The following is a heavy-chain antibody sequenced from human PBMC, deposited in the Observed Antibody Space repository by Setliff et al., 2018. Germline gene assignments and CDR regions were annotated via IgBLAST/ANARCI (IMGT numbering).Heavy chain of an antibody. J-gene: IGHJ4*02. CDR2: IYPGNSNT. CDR3: ARQGCSSTSCHSIDY. Sequence: GESLKISCKGSGYSFTSNWFAGVRQMPGKGLEYMGIIYPGNSNTRYSPPFQVQVTISADKAINTAYLQWNSLQASDTAMYYCARQGCSSTSCHSIDYWGQGTLVTVSS. V-gene: IGHV5-51*01. CDR1: GYSFTSNW. D-gene: IGHD2-2*01.